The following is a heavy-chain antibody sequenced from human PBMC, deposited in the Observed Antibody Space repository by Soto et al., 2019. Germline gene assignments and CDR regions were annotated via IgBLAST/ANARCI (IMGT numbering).Heavy chain of an antibody. CDR2: ISGSGGST. Sequence: EVQLLESGGALVQPGGSLRLSCEASGFTFRTYAMSWVRQAPGKGLEWVSAISGSGGSTYYADSVKGRFTISRDNSKNTLYLQMNSLRAEDTAVYYCAKDSSSWYFDYWGQGTLVTVSS. CDR1: GFTFRTYA. V-gene: IGHV3-23*01. D-gene: IGHD6-13*01. CDR3: AKDSSSWYFDY. J-gene: IGHJ4*02.